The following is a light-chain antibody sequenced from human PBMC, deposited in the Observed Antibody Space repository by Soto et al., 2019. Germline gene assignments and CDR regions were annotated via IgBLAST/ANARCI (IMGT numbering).Light chain of an antibody. CDR1: QSVSSNY. CDR3: QQHANWPLT. Sequence: EIVLTQSPGTLSLSPGERATLSCRASQSVSSNYLAWYQQKSGQAPRLLMYGASTRATGIPARFSGSGSGTEFTLTISSLEPEDFAVYYCQQHANWPLTFGGGTKVDI. V-gene: IGKV3-20*01. J-gene: IGKJ4*01. CDR2: GAS.